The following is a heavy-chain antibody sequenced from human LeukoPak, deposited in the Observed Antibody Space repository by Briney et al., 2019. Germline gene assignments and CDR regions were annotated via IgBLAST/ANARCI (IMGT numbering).Heavy chain of an antibody. CDR2: SANGRT. CDR1: GDTISTYY. Sequence: PSETLSLTCTVSGDTISTYYWNWLRQTPGKGLKWVGHSANGRTDYNPSLKRRAIISVDTSKNQISLRLTSVTAADTAVYHCARDKAHSYGYYFDPWGPGT. V-gene: IGHV4-4*08. D-gene: IGHD4-17*01. CDR3: ARDKAHSYGYYFDP. J-gene: IGHJ4*02.